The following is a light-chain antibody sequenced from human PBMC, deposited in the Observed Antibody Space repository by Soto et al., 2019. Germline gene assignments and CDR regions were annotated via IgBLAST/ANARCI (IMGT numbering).Light chain of an antibody. Sequence: QSVLTQSPSASGAPGQRVTISCSGASSNIGSNYVYWYQQFPGTAPKLLILRNNQRPSGVPARFSGSKSGTSASLAISGLRYEDEADYHCAACDDSLKSVVFGGGTKITVL. CDR2: RNN. CDR1: SSNIGSNY. CDR3: AACDDSLKSVV. V-gene: IGLV1-47*01. J-gene: IGLJ2*01.